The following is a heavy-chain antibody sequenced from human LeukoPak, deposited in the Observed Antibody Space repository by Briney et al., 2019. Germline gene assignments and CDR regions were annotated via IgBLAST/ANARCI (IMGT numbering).Heavy chain of an antibody. CDR3: ARGAVSWTAMVFWHFDY. V-gene: IGHV3-21*01. J-gene: IGHJ4*02. D-gene: IGHD5-18*01. Sequence: PGVSLRRCCAGSGFTFSSDSVNWFRQAPGKGLDGGSIIGSSSSCLDYAASVQGRFTISRDNAKSSLYLKMNSLRAEDTAVYYCARGAVSWTAMVFWHFDYWGQGTLVTVSS. CDR1: GFTFSSDS. CDR2: IGSSSSCL.